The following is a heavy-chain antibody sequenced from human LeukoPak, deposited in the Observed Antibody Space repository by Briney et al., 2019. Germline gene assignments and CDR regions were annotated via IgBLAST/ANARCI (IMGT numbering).Heavy chain of an antibody. CDR2: ISGSGGST. D-gene: IGHD3-3*01. V-gene: IGHV3-23*01. CDR1: GFTFSSYA. J-gene: IGHJ4*02. CDR3: ARDSSIFSYYFDY. Sequence: GGSLRLSCAASGFTFSSYAMSWVRQAPGKGLEWVSAISGSGGSTYYADSVKGRFTISRDNSKNTLYLQMNSLRAEDTAVYYCARDSSIFSYYFDYWGQGTLVTVSS.